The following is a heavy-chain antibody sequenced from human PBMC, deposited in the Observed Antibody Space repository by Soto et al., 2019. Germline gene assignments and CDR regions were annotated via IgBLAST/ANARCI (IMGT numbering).Heavy chain of an antibody. CDR1: GFTFSSYA. V-gene: IGHV3-23*01. CDR3: ANTLTYGYYYGMDV. J-gene: IGHJ6*02. D-gene: IGHD4-17*01. Sequence: GGSLRLSCAASGFTFSSYAMSWVRQAPGKGLEWVSAISGSGGSTYYADSVKGRFTISRDNSKNTLYLQMNSLRAEDTAVYYCANTLTYGYYYGMDVWGQGTTVTVSS. CDR2: ISGSGGST.